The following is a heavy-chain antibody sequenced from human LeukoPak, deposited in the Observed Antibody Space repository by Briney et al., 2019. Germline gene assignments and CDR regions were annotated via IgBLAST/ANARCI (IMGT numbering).Heavy chain of an antibody. CDR2: IWYDGSNK. Sequence: GGSLRLSCAASGFTFSSYGMHWVRQASGKGLGWVAVIWYDGSNKYYADSVKGRFTISRGNSKNTLYLQMNSLRAEDTAVYYCARDGGGDDYSDQYYYYYYMDVWGKGTTVTVSS. CDR1: GFTFSSYG. J-gene: IGHJ6*03. CDR3: ARDGGGDDYSDQYYYYYYMDV. D-gene: IGHD4-17*01. V-gene: IGHV3-33*01.